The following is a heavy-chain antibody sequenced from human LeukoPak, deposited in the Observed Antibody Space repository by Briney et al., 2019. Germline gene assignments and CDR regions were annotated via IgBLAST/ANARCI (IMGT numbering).Heavy chain of an antibody. CDR1: GYTFTKYF. CDR2: INPNGGGT. V-gene: IGHV1-2*02. Sequence: ASVKVSCKASGYTFTKYFLHWVRQAPGQGFEWMGWINPNGGGTIYAQKFQGRVTMTRDTSISTAYMEVNRLTSDDTAVYYCARDDYGDLQYFENWGQGTLVTVSS. CDR3: ARDDYGDLQYFEN. J-gene: IGHJ4*02. D-gene: IGHD4-17*01.